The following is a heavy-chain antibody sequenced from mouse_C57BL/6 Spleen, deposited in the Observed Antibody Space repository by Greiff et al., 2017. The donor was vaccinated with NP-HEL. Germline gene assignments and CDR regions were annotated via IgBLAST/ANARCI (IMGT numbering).Heavy chain of an antibody. Sequence: ESGPGLVKPSQSLSLTCSVTGYSITSGYYWNWIRQFPGNKLEWMGYISYDGSNNYNPSLKNRISITRDTSKNQFFLKLNSVTTEDTATYYCASYGDWVYDGSFAYWGQGTLVTVSA. V-gene: IGHV3-6*01. CDR3: ASYGDWVYDGSFAY. J-gene: IGHJ3*01. D-gene: IGHD2-3*01. CDR2: ISYDGSN. CDR1: GYSITSGYY.